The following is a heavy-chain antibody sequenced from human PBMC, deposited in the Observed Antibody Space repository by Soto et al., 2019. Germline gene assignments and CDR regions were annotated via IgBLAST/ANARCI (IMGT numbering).Heavy chain of an antibody. D-gene: IGHD3-22*01. J-gene: IGHJ4*02. V-gene: IGHV1-69*13. CDR3: ARVPSYYYDSGGPYYFAY. Sequence: SVKVSCKASGGTFSSYAISWVRQAPGQGLEWMGGIIPIFGTANYAQKFQGRVTITADESTSTAYMELSSLRSEDTAVYYCARVPSYYYDSGGPYYFAYWGQGTLVTVSS. CDR1: GGTFSSYA. CDR2: IIPIFGTA.